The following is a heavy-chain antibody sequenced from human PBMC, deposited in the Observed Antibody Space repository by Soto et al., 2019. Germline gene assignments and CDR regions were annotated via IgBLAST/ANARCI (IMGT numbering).Heavy chain of an antibody. CDR1: GFTFSSYE. Sequence: PGGSLRLSCAASGFTFSSYEMNWVRQAPGKGLEWVSFISSSSSYIYYADSVKGRFTISRDNAKNSLYLQMNSLRAEDTAVYYCARDQGYCSSTSCYTGHWYFDLWGRGTLVTVSS. D-gene: IGHD2-2*02. CDR2: ISSSSSYI. V-gene: IGHV3-21*01. CDR3: ARDQGYCSSTSCYTGHWYFDL. J-gene: IGHJ2*01.